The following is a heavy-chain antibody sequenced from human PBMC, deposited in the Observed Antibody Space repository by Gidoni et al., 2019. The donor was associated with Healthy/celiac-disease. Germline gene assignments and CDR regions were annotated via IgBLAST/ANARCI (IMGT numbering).Heavy chain of an antibody. CDR3: ARDKGRIVVVGYFDY. CDR1: GFTFSSYA. V-gene: IGHV3-30*04. Sequence: QVQLVESGGGVVQPGRYLRLSCAASGFTFSSYAMHWVRQAPGKGLEWVAVISYDGSNKYYADSVKGRFTISRDNSKNTLYLQMNSLRAEDTAVYYCARDKGRIVVVGYFDYWGQGTLVTVSS. J-gene: IGHJ4*02. CDR2: ISYDGSNK. D-gene: IGHD2-21*01.